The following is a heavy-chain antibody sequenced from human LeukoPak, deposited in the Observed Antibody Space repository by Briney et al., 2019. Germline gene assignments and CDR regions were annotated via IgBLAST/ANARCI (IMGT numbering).Heavy chain of an antibody. V-gene: IGHV3-21*01. D-gene: IGHD1-26*01. Sequence: PGGSLRLSCAASGFTFSSYSMNWVRQAPGKGLEWVSSISSSSSYIYYADSVKGRFTISRDNAKNSLYLQMNSLRAEDPAVYYCARVSWELLHFDYWGQGTLVTVSS. CDR1: GFTFSSYS. CDR3: ARVSWELLHFDY. J-gene: IGHJ4*02. CDR2: ISSSSSYI.